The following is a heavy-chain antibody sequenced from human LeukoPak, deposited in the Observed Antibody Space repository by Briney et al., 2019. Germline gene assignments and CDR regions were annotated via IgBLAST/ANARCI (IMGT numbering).Heavy chain of an antibody. V-gene: IGHV4-31*03. J-gene: IGHJ4*02. CDR1: GGSISSGGYY. CDR3: AKDKLVCGSTSCYEPYFDY. Sequence: SETLSLTCTVSGGSISSGGYYWSWIRQHPGKGPEWIGYIYYSGSTYYNPSLKSRVTISVDTSKNQFSLKLSSVTAADTAVYYCAKDKLVCGSTSCYEPYFDYWGQGTLVTVSS. CDR2: IYYSGST. D-gene: IGHD2-2*01.